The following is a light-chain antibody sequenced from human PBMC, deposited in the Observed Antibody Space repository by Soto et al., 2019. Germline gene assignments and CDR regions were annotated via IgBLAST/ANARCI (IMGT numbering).Light chain of an antibody. CDR1: QRVYNN. J-gene: IGKJ3*01. V-gene: IGKV3-15*01. CDR2: GAS. CDR3: QQYNNWPPGT. Sequence: EIVMTQSPASLSVSPGERATLSCRASQRVYNNLAWYQQKPGQAPRPLIYGASTRATGIPARCSGSGAGTEFTHTIHSLQSEDFAVYFCQQYNNWPPGTFGPGPKVDIK.